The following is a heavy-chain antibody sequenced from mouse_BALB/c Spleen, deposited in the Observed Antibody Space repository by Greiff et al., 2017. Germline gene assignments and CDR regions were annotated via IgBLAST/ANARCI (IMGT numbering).Heavy chain of an antibody. CDR1: GYSITSDYA. J-gene: IGHJ4*01. CDR3: ARKAYEYYAMDY. D-gene: IGHD6-5*01. V-gene: IGHV3-2*02. CDR2: ISYSGST. Sequence: EVQLQESGPGLVKPSQSLSLTCTVTGYSITSDYAWNWIRQFPGNKLEWMGYISYSGSTSYNPSLKSRISITRDTSKNQFFLQLNSVTTEDTATYYCARKAYEYYAMDYWGQGTSVTVSS.